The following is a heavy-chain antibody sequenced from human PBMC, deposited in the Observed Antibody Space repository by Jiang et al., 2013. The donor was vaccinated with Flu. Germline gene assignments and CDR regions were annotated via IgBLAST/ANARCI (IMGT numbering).Heavy chain of an antibody. CDR3: ARGCSGGSCYSRVGSFWYFDL. CDR1: GGSISSGGYS. J-gene: IGHJ2*01. D-gene: IGHD2-15*01. V-gene: IGHV4-30-2*01. Sequence: GLVKPSQTLSLTCAVSGGSISSGGYSWSWIRQPPGKGLEWIGYIYHSGSTHYNPSLKSRVTISVDRSKNQFSLKLSSVTAADTAVYYCARGCSGGSCYSRVGSFWYFDLWGRGTLVTVSS. CDR2: IYHSGST.